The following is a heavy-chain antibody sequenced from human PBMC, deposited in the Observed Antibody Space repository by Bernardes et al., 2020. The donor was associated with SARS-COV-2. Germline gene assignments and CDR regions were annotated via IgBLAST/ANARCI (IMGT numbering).Heavy chain of an antibody. J-gene: IGHJ3*02. CDR1: GGSFSGYY. CDR2: INDSGST. D-gene: IGHD3-3*01. CDR3: ARRLRFPTNAFDI. V-gene: IGHV4-34*01. Sequence: SETLSLTCAVYGGSFSGYYWSWIRQPPGKGLEWIGEINDSGSTNYNPSLKSRVTISVDTSKNQSSLKLSSVTAADTAVYYCARRLRFPTNAFDIWGQGTMVTVSS.